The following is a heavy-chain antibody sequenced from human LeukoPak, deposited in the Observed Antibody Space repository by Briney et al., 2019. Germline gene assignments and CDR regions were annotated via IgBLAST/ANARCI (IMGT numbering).Heavy chain of an antibody. CDR2: INHSGST. CDR1: GGSFSGYY. CDR3: ARGPSITMIVVVNGAFDI. V-gene: IGHV4-34*01. J-gene: IGHJ3*02. Sequence: SSETLSLTCAVYGGSFSGYYWSWIRQPPGKGLEWIGEINHSGSTNYNPSLKSRVTISVDTSKNQFSLKLSSVTAADTAVYYCARGPSITMIVVVNGAFDIWGQGTMVTVSS. D-gene: IGHD3-22*01.